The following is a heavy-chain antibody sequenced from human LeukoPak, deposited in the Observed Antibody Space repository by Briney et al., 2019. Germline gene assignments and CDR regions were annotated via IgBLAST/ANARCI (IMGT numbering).Heavy chain of an antibody. CDR3: ARSRYYYDSSGYQRTRYYFDY. D-gene: IGHD3-22*01. Sequence: GGSLRLSCAASGFTFSSYAMSWVRQAPGKGLEWVSVIYSGGSTYYADSVKGLFTISRDNSKNTLYLQMNSLRAEDTAVYYCARSRYYYDSSGYQRTRYYFDYWGQGTLVTVSS. CDR2: IYSGGST. V-gene: IGHV3-53*01. J-gene: IGHJ4*02. CDR1: GFTFSSYA.